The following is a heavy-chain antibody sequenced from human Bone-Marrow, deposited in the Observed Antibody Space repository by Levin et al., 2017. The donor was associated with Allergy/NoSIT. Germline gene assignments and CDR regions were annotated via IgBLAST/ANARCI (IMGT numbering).Heavy chain of an antibody. J-gene: IGHJ6*03. V-gene: IGHV3-23*01. D-gene: IGHD2-15*01. CDR3: AKDRGNCQDTACVGDYYMDV. CDR1: GFSFSTNA. CDR2: ITLGGGGT. Sequence: GGSLRLSCAASGFSFSTNAMSWVRQAPGKGLEWVSTITLGGGGTFYADSVKGRFTFSRDNSKNTLYLQMNSLRAEDTAVYYCAKDRGNCQDTACVGDYYMDVWGNGTTVTVSS.